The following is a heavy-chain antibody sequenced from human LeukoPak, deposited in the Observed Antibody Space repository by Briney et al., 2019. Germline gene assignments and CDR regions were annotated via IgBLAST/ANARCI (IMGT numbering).Heavy chain of an antibody. D-gene: IGHD5-18*01. V-gene: IGHV3-48*02. CDR3: TRVHRGYSYGRLDY. CDR2: ISSSDNTI. J-gene: IGHJ4*02. Sequence: GGSLRLSCAASGFTFSSYSMNWVRQAPGKGLEWVSYISSSDNTIHYADSVKGRFTISRDNAKNSLYLEMNSLRDEDTAVYYCTRVHRGYSYGRLDYWGQGTLVTVSS. CDR1: GFTFSSYS.